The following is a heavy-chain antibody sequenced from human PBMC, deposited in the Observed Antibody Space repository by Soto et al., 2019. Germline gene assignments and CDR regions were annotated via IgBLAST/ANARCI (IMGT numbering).Heavy chain of an antibody. CDR3: ARPASECSSPGCAN. CDR2: INQDGSES. J-gene: IGHJ4*02. D-gene: IGHD2-2*01. CDR1: GLTFSNYW. V-gene: IGHV3-7*01. Sequence: EVQLVESGGGLVQPGGSLRLSCVVSGLTFSNYWMSWVRQAPGKGLEWVANINQDGSESYYVDSVKGRFTISSDNAKNSLYLQMTRLRAEATAVYYCARPASECSSPGCANWGQGTLVTVSS.